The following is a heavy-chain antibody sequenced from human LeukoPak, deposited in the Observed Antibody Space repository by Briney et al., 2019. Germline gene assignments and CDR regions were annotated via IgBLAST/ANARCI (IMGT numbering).Heavy chain of an antibody. Sequence: SQTLSLTCAISGDSVSSNSAAWNWIRQSPSRGLEWLGRTYYRSKWYNDYAVSVKTRITINPDTSKNQFSLQLNSMTPEDTAVYYCARDRSIAVAGGHGAFDIWGQGTMVTVSS. J-gene: IGHJ3*02. CDR2: TYYRSKWYN. D-gene: IGHD6-19*01. V-gene: IGHV6-1*01. CDR1: GDSVSSNSAA. CDR3: ARDRSIAVAGGHGAFDI.